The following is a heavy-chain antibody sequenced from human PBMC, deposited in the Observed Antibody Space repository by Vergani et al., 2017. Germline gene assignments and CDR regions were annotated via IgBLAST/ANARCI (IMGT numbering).Heavy chain of an antibody. CDR3: ARSRIYYGAGSPDY. V-gene: IGHV4-59*02. D-gene: IGHD3-10*01. Sequence: QVKLQESGRGLVKPSDTLSLTCTVSGAYVNSYYWSWIRQPPGKGLEWMGYVSFRGDTLYDPSVKGRMTISLNTSSNQFSLYLTSVTAADTAVYYCARSRIYYGAGSPDYWGQGTLVTVSS. CDR1: GAYVNSYY. J-gene: IGHJ4*02. CDR2: VSFRGDT.